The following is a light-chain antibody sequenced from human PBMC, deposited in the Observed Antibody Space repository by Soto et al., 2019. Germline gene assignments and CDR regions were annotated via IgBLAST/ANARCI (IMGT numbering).Light chain of an antibody. V-gene: IGKV1-5*01. CDR2: DAS. CDR3: QQYDTYST. Sequence: DIQMTQSPSTLSASVGDRVTITCRASQSITSWLAWYQQKPGKAPKLLIYDASSLQSGVQSRFSGSGSETEFSLTINSLQPDYFASYYCQQYDTYSTFGQGTKLDIK. CDR1: QSITSW. J-gene: IGKJ2*01.